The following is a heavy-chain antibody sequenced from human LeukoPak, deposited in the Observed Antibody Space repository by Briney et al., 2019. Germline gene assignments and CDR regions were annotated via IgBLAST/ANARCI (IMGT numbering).Heavy chain of an antibody. D-gene: IGHD2-15*01. J-gene: IGHJ3*02. CDR1: GGSISSYY. Sequence: KPSETLSLTCTVSGGSISSYYWSWIRQPPGKGLEWIGYIYYSGSTNYNPSLKSRVTISVDTSKNQFSLKLSSVTAADTAVYYCARAQQGGVVVVAATGRDAFDIWGQGTMVTVSS. V-gene: IGHV4-59*01. CDR3: ARAQQGGVVVVAATGRDAFDI. CDR2: IYYSGST.